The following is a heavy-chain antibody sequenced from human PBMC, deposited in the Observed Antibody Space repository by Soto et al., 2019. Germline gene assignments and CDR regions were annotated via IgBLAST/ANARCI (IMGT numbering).Heavy chain of an antibody. CDR2: ISGSGGST. CDR3: ARAPNCSGGSCYSDY. V-gene: IGHV3-23*01. D-gene: IGHD2-15*01. CDR1: GFTFSSYA. J-gene: IGHJ4*02. Sequence: GGSLRLSCAASGFTFSSYAMSWVRQAPGKGLEWVSAISGSGGSTYYADSVKGRFTISRDNSKNMLYLQMNSLRAEDTAVYYCARAPNCSGGSCYSDYWGQGTLVTVSS.